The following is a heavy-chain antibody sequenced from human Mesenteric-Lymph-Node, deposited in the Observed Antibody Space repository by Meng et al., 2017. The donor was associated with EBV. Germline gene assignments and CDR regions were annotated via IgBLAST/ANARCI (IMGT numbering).Heavy chain of an antibody. D-gene: IGHD3-16*01. CDR3: ARGRSYVSGVIDP. CDR1: GGSFSGYY. V-gene: IGHV4-34*01. CDR2: INHSGST. Sequence: QVRLHPGGAGLLKPSGTLSLTCAVYGGSFSGYYWSWIRQPPGKGLEWIGEINHSGSTNYNPSLKSRVTISVDTSKNQFSLKLSSVTAADTAVYYCARGRSYVSGVIDPWGQGTLVTVSS. J-gene: IGHJ5*02.